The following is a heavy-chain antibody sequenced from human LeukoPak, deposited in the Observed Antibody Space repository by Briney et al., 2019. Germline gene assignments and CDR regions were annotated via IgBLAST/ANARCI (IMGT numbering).Heavy chain of an antibody. Sequence: PVGSLRLSRAAFGFTVNNAWMSWVRQGPGKGLEWVSYISSSGSTIYYADSVKGRFAISRDNAKNSLYLQMNSLRAEDTALYYCARDYGGRCYGPCGFDPWGQGTLVTVSS. CDR2: ISSSGSTI. J-gene: IGHJ5*02. V-gene: IGHV3-48*04. CDR1: GFTVNNAW. D-gene: IGHD2-15*01. CDR3: ARDYGGRCYGPCGFDP.